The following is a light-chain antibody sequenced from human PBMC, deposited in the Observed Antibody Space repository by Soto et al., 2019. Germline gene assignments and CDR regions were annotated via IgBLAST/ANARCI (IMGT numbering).Light chain of an antibody. V-gene: IGLV2-8*01. Sequence: QSALTQPPSASGSPGQSVTISCTGTSSDVGGYNYVSWYQQYPGKAPKLMIYEVSERPSGVPDRFSGSKSGNTASLTVSGLQDEDESDYYCSSYAGRNNVVFGGGTKPTVL. J-gene: IGLJ2*01. CDR2: EVS. CDR1: SSDVGGYNY. CDR3: SSYAGRNNVV.